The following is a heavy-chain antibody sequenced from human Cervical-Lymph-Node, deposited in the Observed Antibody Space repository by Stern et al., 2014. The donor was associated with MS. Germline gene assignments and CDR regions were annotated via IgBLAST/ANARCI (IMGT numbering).Heavy chain of an antibody. J-gene: IGHJ6*02. D-gene: IGHD2-21*02. CDR3: ASPSSVTVGAMDV. Sequence: VQLEESGXXXKKXXXXVKVSCKASGGTFSTYAINWVRQAPGQGLERMGGIIPIFGTQNYAQCLQGRVTITSDDSTITVSLGMNSLRSEDTSVYYCASPSSVTVGAMDVWGQGTTVTVSS. CDR1: GGTFSTYA. V-gene: IGHV1-69*01. CDR2: IIPIFGTQ.